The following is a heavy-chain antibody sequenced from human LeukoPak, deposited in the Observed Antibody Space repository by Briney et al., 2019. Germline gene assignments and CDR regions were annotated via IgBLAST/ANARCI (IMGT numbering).Heavy chain of an antibody. D-gene: IGHD6-19*01. CDR2: TYYKSAWYN. CDR1: GDSVSSNSVA. V-gene: IGHV6-1*01. Sequence: PSQTLSLTCVISGDSVSSNSVAWNWIRQSPSRGLEWLGRTYYKSAWYNDYAVHMKSRITISPDTSKNQFSLQLNSVTPDDTAVYYCARGTGWPLFDYWGQGILVTVSS. CDR3: ARGTGWPLFDY. J-gene: IGHJ4*02.